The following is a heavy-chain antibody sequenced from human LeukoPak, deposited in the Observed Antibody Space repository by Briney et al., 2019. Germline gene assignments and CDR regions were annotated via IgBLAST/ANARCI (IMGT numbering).Heavy chain of an antibody. CDR2: INHSGST. D-gene: IGHD4-17*01. CDR1: GGSFSSYY. J-gene: IGHJ4*02. CDR3: ARWASRGNYGDYYYFDY. Sequence: SETLSLTCAVYGGSFSSYYWSWIRQPPGKGLEWIGEINHSGSTNYNPSLKSGVTISVDTSKNQFSLKLSSVTAADTAVYYCARWASRGNYGDYYYFDYWGQGTLVTVSS. V-gene: IGHV4-34*01.